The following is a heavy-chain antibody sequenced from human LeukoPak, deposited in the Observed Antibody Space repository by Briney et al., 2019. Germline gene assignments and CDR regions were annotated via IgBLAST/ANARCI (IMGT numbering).Heavy chain of an antibody. CDR1: GFTFSSYA. J-gene: IGHJ4*02. Sequence: HPGGSLRLSCAASGFTFSSYAMSWVRQAPGKGLEWVSAIGGSGGSTYYAESVQGRFTISRDNFKNILHLQMNSLRAEDTAIYYCAREIGHASPTDCWGQGTLVTVSS. V-gene: IGHV3-23*01. CDR3: AREIGHASPTDC. CDR2: IGGSGGST.